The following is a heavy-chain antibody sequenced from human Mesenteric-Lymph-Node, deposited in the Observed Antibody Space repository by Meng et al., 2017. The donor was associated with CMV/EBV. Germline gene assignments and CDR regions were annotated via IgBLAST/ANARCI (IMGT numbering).Heavy chain of an antibody. Sequence: GESLKISCAASGFTVSSNYMSWVRQAPGKGLEWVSVIYSGGSTYYADSVKGRFTISRDNSKNTLYLQMNTLRAEDTAVYYCARGMYDFWSGYLGGMYGMDVWGQGTTVTVSS. D-gene: IGHD3-3*01. CDR2: IYSGGST. CDR1: GFTVSSNY. J-gene: IGHJ6*02. CDR3: ARGMYDFWSGYLGGMYGMDV. V-gene: IGHV3-66*02.